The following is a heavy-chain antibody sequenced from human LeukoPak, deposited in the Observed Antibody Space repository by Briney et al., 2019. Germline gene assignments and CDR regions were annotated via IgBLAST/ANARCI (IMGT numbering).Heavy chain of an antibody. Sequence: ASVKVSCKASGYTFTSYGISWVRQAPGQGLEWMGIINPSGGSTSYAQKFQGRVTMTRDTSTSTVYMELSSLRSEDTAVYYCGRAARPRYYYYGMDVWGQGTTVTVSS. J-gene: IGHJ6*02. CDR2: INPSGGST. V-gene: IGHV1-46*01. D-gene: IGHD6-6*01. CDR1: GYTFTSYG. CDR3: GRAARPRYYYYGMDV.